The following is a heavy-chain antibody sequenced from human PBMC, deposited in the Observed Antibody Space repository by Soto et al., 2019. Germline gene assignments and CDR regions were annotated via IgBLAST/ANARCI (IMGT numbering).Heavy chain of an antibody. D-gene: IGHD3-16*01. CDR3: AGLTGGNYYYYMDV. J-gene: IGHJ6*03. V-gene: IGHV1-69*04. CDR2: IIPILGIA. Sequence: SVKVSCKASGFTFTSYGISSVRQAPGQGLEWMGRIIPILGIANYAQKFQGRVTITADKSTSTAYMELSSLRSEDTAVYYCAGLTGGNYYYYMDVWGKGTTVTVSS. CDR1: GFTFTSYG.